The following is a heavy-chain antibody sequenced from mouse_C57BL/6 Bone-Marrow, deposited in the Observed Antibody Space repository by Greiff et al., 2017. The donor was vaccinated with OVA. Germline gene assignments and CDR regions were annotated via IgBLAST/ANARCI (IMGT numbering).Heavy chain of an antibody. CDR2: ISNGGGST. Sequence: EVKLVESGGGLVQPGGSLKFSCAASGFTFSDYYMYWIRQTPEQRLEWVAYISNGGGSTYYPDTVKGRYTISRDNAKNTLYLQMSRLKSEDAAMYYCARLDAMDYWGQGTSVTVSS. CDR1: GFTFSDYY. CDR3: ARLDAMDY. V-gene: IGHV5-12*01. J-gene: IGHJ4*01.